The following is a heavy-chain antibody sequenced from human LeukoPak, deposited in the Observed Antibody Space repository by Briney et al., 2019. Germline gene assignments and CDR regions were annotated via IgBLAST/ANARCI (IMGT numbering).Heavy chain of an antibody. CDR3: ARDKDSSYYYGMDV. CDR2: IWYDGSNK. V-gene: IGHV3-33*01. Sequence: QTGRSLRLSCAASGFTFSSYGMHWVRQAPGKGLEWVAVIWYDGSNKYYADSVKGRFTISRDNSKNTLYLQMNSLRAEDTAVYYCARDKDSSYYYGMDVWGQGTTVTVSS. D-gene: IGHD6-13*01. J-gene: IGHJ6*02. CDR1: GFTFSSYG.